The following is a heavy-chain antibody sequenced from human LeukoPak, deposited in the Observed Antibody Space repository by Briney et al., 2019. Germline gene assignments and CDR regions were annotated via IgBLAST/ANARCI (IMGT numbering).Heavy chain of an antibody. J-gene: IGHJ4*02. CDR1: GGTFSSYA. CDR3: ARGTYDSSGYYNFDY. CDR2: IIPIFGTT. V-gene: IGHV1-69*06. Sequence: SVKVSCKASGGTFSSYAISWVRQAPGQGLEWMGGIIPIFGTTNYAQKFQGRVTITADKSTSTAYMELSSLRSEDTAVYYCARGTYDSSGYYNFDYWGQGTLVTVSS. D-gene: IGHD3-22*01.